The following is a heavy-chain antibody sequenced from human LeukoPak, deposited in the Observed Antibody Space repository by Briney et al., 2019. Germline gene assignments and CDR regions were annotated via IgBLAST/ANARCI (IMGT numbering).Heavy chain of an antibody. J-gene: IGHJ4*02. CDR3: ARLACGKSGGCAYYDRAHFDY. D-gene: IGHD3-3*01. CDR1: GYTFTGYY. CDR2: INPNSGGT. Sequence: AASVKVSCTASGYTFTGYYMHWVRQAPGQGLEWMGRINPNSGGTNYAQKFQGRVTMTRDTSISTAYMELSRLRSDDTAVYYCARLACGKSGGCAYYDRAHFDYWGQGTLVTVSS. V-gene: IGHV1-2*06.